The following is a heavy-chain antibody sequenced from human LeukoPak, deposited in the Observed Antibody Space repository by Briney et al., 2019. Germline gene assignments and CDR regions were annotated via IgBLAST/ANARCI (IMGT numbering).Heavy chain of an antibody. Sequence: ASVKVSCKASGYTFTGYYMHWVRQAPGQGLEWMGWINPNSGGTNYAQKFQGWVTMTRDTSISTAYMELSRLRSDDTAVYYCARGYSSSWYGYYYYYYYGMDVWGQGTTVTVSS. V-gene: IGHV1-2*04. CDR3: ARGYSSSWYGYYYYYYYGMDV. CDR1: GYTFTGYY. CDR2: INPNSGGT. D-gene: IGHD6-13*01. J-gene: IGHJ6*02.